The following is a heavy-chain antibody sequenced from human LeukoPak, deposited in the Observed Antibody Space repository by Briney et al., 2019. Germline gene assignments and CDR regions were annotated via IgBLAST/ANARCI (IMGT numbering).Heavy chain of an antibody. V-gene: IGHV3-48*04. CDR2: ISSSSSTI. D-gene: IGHD3-9*01. CDR1: GFTFSSYS. Sequence: GGSLRLSCAASGFTFSSYSMNWVRQAPGKGLEWVSYISSSSSTIYYADSVKGRFTISRDNAKNSLYLQMNSLRAADTAVYYCARDFSDILTIPDAFDIWGQGTMVTVSS. CDR3: ARDFSDILTIPDAFDI. J-gene: IGHJ3*02.